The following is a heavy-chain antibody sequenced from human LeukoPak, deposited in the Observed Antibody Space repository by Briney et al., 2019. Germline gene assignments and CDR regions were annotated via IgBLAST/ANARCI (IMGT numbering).Heavy chain of an antibody. CDR3: AKEGRIAAAGIYYYYYYMDV. CDR1: GFTFSSYW. J-gene: IGHJ6*03. CDR2: IKQDGSEK. Sequence: PGGSLRLSCAASGFTFSSYWMSWVRQAPGKGLEWVANIKQDGSEKYYVDSVKGRFTISRDNSKNTLYLQMNSLRAEDTAVYYCAKEGRIAAAGIYYYYYYMDVWGKGTTVTVSS. V-gene: IGHV3-7*01. D-gene: IGHD6-13*01.